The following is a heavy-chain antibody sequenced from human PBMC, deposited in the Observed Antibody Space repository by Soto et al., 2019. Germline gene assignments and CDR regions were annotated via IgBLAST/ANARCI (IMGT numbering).Heavy chain of an antibody. V-gene: IGHV3-74*01. Sequence: EVQLVESGGGLVQPGGSLRLSCEASGFTFSEYWMHWVRQVPGKGLVWVSRLKSDGSYTDYADSVRGRFTISRDSAKNTLFLQMNNLRVEDTAIYYCEISNWLVGNYWGQGILVTVSS. CDR3: EISNWLVGNY. CDR2: LKSDGSYT. CDR1: GFTFSEYW. D-gene: IGHD1-20*01. J-gene: IGHJ4*02.